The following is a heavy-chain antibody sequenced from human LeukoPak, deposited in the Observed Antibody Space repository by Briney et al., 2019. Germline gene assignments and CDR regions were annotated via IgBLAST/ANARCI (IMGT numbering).Heavy chain of an antibody. CDR1: SGSISSSSNY. CDR2: IYSSGST. Sequence: SETLSLTCTVSSGSISSSSNYWGWIRQRPGEGLEWIGNIYSSGSTHYRPSLKSRVTISVDTSKNQFSLKLSSVTAADTAVYYCARGVDSGSYASFDPWGQGTLVTVSS. CDR3: ARGVDSGSYASFDP. J-gene: IGHJ5*02. V-gene: IGHV4-39*07. D-gene: IGHD1-26*01.